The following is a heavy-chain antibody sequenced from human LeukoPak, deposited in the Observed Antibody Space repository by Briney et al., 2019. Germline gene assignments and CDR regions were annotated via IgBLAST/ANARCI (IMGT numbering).Heavy chain of an antibody. CDR2: ISWDGGST. Sequence: GGSLRLSCAASGFTFDDYAMHWVRQAPGRGLEWVSLISWDGGSTYYADSVKGRFTISRDNSKNSLYLQMNSLRAEDTALYYCAKDMIEFSDGYNPSWFDPWGQGTLVTVSS. D-gene: IGHD5-24*01. J-gene: IGHJ5*02. CDR1: GFTFDDYA. V-gene: IGHV3-43D*04. CDR3: AKDMIEFSDGYNPSWFDP.